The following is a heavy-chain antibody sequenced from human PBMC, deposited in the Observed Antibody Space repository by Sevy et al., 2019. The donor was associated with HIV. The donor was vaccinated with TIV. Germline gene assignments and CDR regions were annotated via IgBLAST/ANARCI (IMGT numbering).Heavy chain of an antibody. J-gene: IGHJ3*02. CDR2: IDYSGSI. CDR3: ARRGGDLNAFDI. D-gene: IGHD3-16*01. CDR1: GGSVSSRSYY. V-gene: IGHV4-39*01. Sequence: SETLSLTCNVSGGSVSSRSYYWGWIRQPPGKGLEWIGSIDYSGSIYYNPSLKNRVTMSVDTSKNQCSLNLSSLTAADTAVFYCARRGGDLNAFDIWGQGTMVTVSS.